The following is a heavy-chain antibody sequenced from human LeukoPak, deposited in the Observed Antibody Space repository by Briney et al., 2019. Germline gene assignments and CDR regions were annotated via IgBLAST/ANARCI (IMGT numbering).Heavy chain of an antibody. CDR2: MNPNSGNT. J-gene: IGHJ3*02. V-gene: IGHV1-8*01. CDR1: GYTFTSYD. CDR3: ARGLRPIFGVVQNDAFDI. Sequence: ASVKVSCKASGYTFTSYDINWVRQATGQGLEWMGWMNPNSGNTGYAQKFQGRVTMTRNSSISTAYMELSSLRSEDTAAYYCARGLRPIFGVVQNDAFDIWGQGTMVIVSS. D-gene: IGHD3-3*01.